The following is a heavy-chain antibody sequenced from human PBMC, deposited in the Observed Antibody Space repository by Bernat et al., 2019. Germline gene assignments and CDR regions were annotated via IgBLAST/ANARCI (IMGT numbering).Heavy chain of an antibody. J-gene: IGHJ4*02. CDR2: IWYDGSNK. Sequence: QVQLVESGGGVVQPGRFLRLSCAASGFTFSSYGMHWVRQAPGKGLEWVAVIWYDGSNKYYADSVKGRFTISRDNSKNTLYLQMSSLRAEDTAVYYCARGVKYSGYDKEPPIGYWGQGTLVTVSS. CDR3: ARGVKYSGYDKEPPIGY. V-gene: IGHV3-33*01. D-gene: IGHD5-12*01. CDR1: GFTFSSYG.